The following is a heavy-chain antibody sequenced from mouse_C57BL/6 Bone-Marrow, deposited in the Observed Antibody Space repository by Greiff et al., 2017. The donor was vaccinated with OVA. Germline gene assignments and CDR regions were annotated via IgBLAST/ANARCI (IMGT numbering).Heavy chain of an antibody. CDR2: IRSKSNNYAT. CDR3: VRHRITTVVAEAMDY. Sequence: VQLKESGGGLVQPKGSLKLSCAASGFSFNTYAMNWVRQAPGKGLEWVARIRSKSNNYATYYADSVKDRFTISRDDAESMLYLQMNNLKTEDTDMYYCVRHRITTVVAEAMDYWGQGTSVTVSS. D-gene: IGHD1-1*01. V-gene: IGHV10-1*01. J-gene: IGHJ4*01. CDR1: GFSFNTYA.